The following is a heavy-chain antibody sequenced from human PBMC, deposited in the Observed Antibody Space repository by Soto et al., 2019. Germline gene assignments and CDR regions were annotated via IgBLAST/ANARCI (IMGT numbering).Heavy chain of an antibody. CDR2: ISGSGGST. J-gene: IGHJ4*02. Sequence: EVQLLESGGGLVQPGGSLRLSCAASGFTFSSYAMSWVRQAPGKGLEWVSAISGSGGSTYYADSVKGRFTISRDNSKNTLYLQMNILRAEDTAVYYCAKGLGGYRYGSDYWGQGTLVTVSS. CDR3: AKGLGGYRYGSDY. D-gene: IGHD5-18*01. CDR1: GFTFSSYA. V-gene: IGHV3-23*01.